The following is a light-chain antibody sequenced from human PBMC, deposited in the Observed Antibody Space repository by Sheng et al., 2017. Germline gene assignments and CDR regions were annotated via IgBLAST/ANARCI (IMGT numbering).Light chain of an antibody. CDR2: WAS. CDR1: QSVLYSSNNKNY. V-gene: IGKV4-1*01. CDR3: QQFXTTPLT. Sequence: DIVMTQSPDSLAVSLGERATINCKSSQSVLYSSNNKNYLAWYQQKPGQPPELLIYWASTRESGVPDRFSGSGSETDFTLTISSLQAEDVAVYYCQQFXTTPLTFGGGTKVEIK. J-gene: IGKJ4*01.